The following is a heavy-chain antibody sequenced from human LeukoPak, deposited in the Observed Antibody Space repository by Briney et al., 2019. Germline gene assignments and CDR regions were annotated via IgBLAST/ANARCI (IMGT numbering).Heavy chain of an antibody. CDR3: VRGLWF. CDR1: GFTISSNY. J-gene: IGHJ4*02. Sequence: GGPLILSSAASGFTISSNYMSWVHQPPGKLVEWVSVIYSGGSTYYADSVKGRFTISRDNSKNTLYLQMNSLRAEDTAVYYCVRGLWFGGQGTLVTVSS. V-gene: IGHV3-53*03. CDR2: IYSGGST. D-gene: IGHD3-10*01.